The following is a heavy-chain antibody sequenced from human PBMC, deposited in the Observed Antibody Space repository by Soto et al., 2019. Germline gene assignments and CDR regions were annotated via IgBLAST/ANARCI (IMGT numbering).Heavy chain of an antibody. CDR2: IYYSGST. CDR3: ARDSYYYDSSGYFFAFDI. Sequence: QVQLQESGPGLVKPSQTLSLTCTVSGGSISSGGYYWSWIRQHPGKGLEWIGYIYYSGSTYYNPSLKSRVTRSVDTSKNQFSLKLSSVTAADTAVYYCARDSYYYDSSGYFFAFDIWGQGTMVTVSS. D-gene: IGHD3-22*01. J-gene: IGHJ3*02. CDR1: GGSISSGGYY. V-gene: IGHV4-31*03.